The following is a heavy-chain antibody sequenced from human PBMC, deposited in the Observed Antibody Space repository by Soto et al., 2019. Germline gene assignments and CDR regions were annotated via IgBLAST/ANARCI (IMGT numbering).Heavy chain of an antibody. CDR2: ISYSGST. D-gene: IGHD4-17*01. J-gene: IGHJ4*02. V-gene: IGHV4-30-4*01. CDR1: GGSISSGDHY. CDR3: AREPYGGPGY. Sequence: QVQLQESGPGLVKPSQTLSLTCTVSGGSISSGDHYWTWIRQSPGKGLEWIGYISYSGSTYYNPSLNGRVSMSVDSPKTQFSLNLSPLIVADTAVYSCAREPYGGPGYWGQRTLVTVSS.